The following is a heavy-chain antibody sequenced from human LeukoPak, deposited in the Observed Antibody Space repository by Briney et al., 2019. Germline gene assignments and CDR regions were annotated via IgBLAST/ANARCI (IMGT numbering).Heavy chain of an antibody. J-gene: IGHJ4*02. D-gene: IGHD1-14*01. CDR3: AKDFGRNLGGPGY. Sequence: GGSLRLSCAASGFTFSSYSMNWVRQAPGKGLEWVSAISGSGGSTYYADSVKGRFTISRDNSKNTLYLQMNSLRAEDTAVYYCAKDFGRNLGGPGYWGRGTLVIVSS. CDR2: ISGSGGST. V-gene: IGHV3-23*01. CDR1: GFTFSSYS.